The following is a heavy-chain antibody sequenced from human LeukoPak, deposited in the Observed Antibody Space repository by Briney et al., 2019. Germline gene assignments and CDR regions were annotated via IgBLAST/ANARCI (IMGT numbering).Heavy chain of an antibody. Sequence: GGSLRLSCAASGFTFSSYAMHWVRQAPGKGLEWVAVISYDGSNKYYADSVKGRFTISRDNSKNTLYLQMNSLRAEDTAVYYCARDTSGWLQHWGQGTRVTVSS. D-gene: IGHD6-19*01. CDR2: ISYDGSNK. V-gene: IGHV3-30*04. J-gene: IGHJ1*01. CDR3: ARDTSGWLQH. CDR1: GFTFSSYA.